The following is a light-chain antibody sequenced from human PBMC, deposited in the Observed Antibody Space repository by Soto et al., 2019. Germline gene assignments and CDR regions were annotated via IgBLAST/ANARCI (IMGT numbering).Light chain of an antibody. CDR2: GAS. Sequence: EIVLTQSPGTLSLSPGERATLSCRASQSVSSSYLAWYQQKPGQAPRLLIYGASSRATGIPDRFSGSGSGKDFTLTISRLEPEDFAVYYCQQYGSSPFTFGPGTKVDNK. J-gene: IGKJ3*01. CDR1: QSVSSSY. CDR3: QQYGSSPFT. V-gene: IGKV3-20*01.